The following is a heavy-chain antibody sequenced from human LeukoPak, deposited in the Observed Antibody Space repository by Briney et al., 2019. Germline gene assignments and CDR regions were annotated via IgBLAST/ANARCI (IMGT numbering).Heavy chain of an antibody. V-gene: IGHV4-31*03. CDR1: GGSISSGGYY. D-gene: IGHD5-12*01. CDR3: AREVATDYYGMDV. J-gene: IGHJ6*02. Sequence: SETLSLTCTVSGGSISSGGYYWSWIRQHPGKGLEWIGYIYYSGSTYYSPSLKSRVTISVDTSKNQFSVKLSSVTAADTAVYYCAREVATDYYGMDVWGQGTTVTVSS. CDR2: IYYSGST.